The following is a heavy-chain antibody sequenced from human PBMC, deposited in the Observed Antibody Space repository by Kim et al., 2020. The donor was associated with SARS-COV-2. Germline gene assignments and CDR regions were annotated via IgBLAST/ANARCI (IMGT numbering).Heavy chain of an antibody. D-gene: IGHD6-19*01. Sequence: SETLSLTCTVSGGSISSYYWSWIRQPPGKGLEWIGYIYYSGSTNYNPSLKSRVTISVDTSKNQFSLKLSSVTAADTAVYYCAKHSSGWYGERAYDLNWFDPWGQGTLVTVSS. V-gene: IGHV4-59*01. CDR1: GGSISSYY. CDR2: IYYSGST. CDR3: AKHSSGWYGERAYDLNWFDP. J-gene: IGHJ5*02.